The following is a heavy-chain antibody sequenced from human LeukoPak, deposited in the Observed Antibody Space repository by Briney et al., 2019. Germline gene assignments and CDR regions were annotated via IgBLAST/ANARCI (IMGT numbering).Heavy chain of an antibody. J-gene: IGHJ5*02. CDR3: ARVTMVRGSLGWFDP. CDR2: ISSDGSHE. Sequence: QPGRSLRLSCAASGFTFRSYGMHWVRQAPGKGLEWVAVISSDGSHENYGDPVKGRFTVSRDNSKNTLYLEMNSLRDEDTAVYYCARVTMVRGSLGWFDPWGQGTLVTVSS. D-gene: IGHD3-10*01. CDR1: GFTFRSYG. V-gene: IGHV3-30*03.